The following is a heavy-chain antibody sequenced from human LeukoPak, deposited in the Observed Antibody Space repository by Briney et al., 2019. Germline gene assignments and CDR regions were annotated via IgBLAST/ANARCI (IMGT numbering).Heavy chain of an antibody. CDR2: IFYSGST. CDR1: AGSISSDY. D-gene: IGHD3-10*01. Sequence: SETLSLTCTVSAGSISSDYWSWIRQPPGKGLEWIGYIFYSGSTNYNRSLKSRVTISVDTSKSQFSLKLSSVTAADTAVYYCARGGGDDAFDIWGQGTVVTVSS. CDR3: ARGGGDDAFDI. J-gene: IGHJ3*02. V-gene: IGHV4-59*01.